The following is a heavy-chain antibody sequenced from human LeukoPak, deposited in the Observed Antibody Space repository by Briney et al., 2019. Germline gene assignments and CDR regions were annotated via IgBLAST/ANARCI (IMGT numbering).Heavy chain of an antibody. D-gene: IGHD4-17*01. CDR1: NDSISSGYY. Sequence: PSETLSLACTVSNDSISSGYYGGWIRLPPGKGLWGSGGVYHTGRTYYNPSLNSRVTISVDTSKNQSSLRLSSVTAAGTAVYYCARDRGYGDYAFEAWGQGTLVTVSS. CDR2: VYHTGRT. CDR3: ARDRGYGDYAFEA. J-gene: IGHJ5*02. V-gene: IGHV4-38-2*02.